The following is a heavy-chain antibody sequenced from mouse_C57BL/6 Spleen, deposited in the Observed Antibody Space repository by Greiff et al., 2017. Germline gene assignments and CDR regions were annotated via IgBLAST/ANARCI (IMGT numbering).Heavy chain of an antibody. J-gene: IGHJ3*01. CDR1: GYAFSSSW. V-gene: IGHV1-82*01. Sequence: VKLMESGPELVKPGASVKISCKASGYAFSSSWMNWVKQRPGKGLEWIGRIYPGDGDTNYNGKFKGKATLTADKSSSTAYMQLSSLTSEDSAVYFCARLQNGFAYWGQGTLVTVSA. CDR2: IYPGDGDT. CDR3: ARLQNGFAY.